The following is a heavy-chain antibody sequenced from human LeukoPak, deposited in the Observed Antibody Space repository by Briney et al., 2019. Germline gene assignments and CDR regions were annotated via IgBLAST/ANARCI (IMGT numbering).Heavy chain of an antibody. CDR1: GGSISSSSYY. CDR3: ARLMMGAFDI. CDR2: IYYSGST. V-gene: IGHV4-39*01. J-gene: IGHJ3*02. D-gene: IGHD3-16*01. Sequence: PSETLSLTCTVSGGSISSSSYYWGWIRQPPGKGLEWIGSIYYSGSTYYNPSLKSRVTISVDTSKNQFSLELSSVTAADTAVYYCARLMMGAFDIWGQGTMVTVSS.